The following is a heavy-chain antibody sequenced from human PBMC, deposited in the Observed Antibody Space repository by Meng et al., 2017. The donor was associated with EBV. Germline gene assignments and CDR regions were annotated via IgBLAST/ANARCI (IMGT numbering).Heavy chain of an antibody. Sequence: QVLLVQSGAEGKKPGASGKASCKASGYTFTGYYMHWVRQAPGQGLEWMGRINPNSGGTNYAQKFQGRVTMTRDTSISTAYMELSRLRSDDTAVYYCARVGIAVAGTGNYWGQGTLVTVSS. J-gene: IGHJ4*02. V-gene: IGHV1-2*06. D-gene: IGHD6-19*01. CDR2: INPNSGGT. CDR1: GYTFTGYY. CDR3: ARVGIAVAGTGNY.